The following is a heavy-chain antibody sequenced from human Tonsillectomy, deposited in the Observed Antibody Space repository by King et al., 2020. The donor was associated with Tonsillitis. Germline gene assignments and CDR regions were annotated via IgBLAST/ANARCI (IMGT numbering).Heavy chain of an antibody. CDR1: GYTFSTRD. J-gene: IGHJ4*02. V-gene: IGHV1-8*01. CDR2: LSPKNDNT. D-gene: IGHD7-27*01. CDR3: ARGVDAGVDY. Sequence: HLVESGAEVKKPGASVKVSCKASGYTFSTRDINWVRKATGQVLDWMGGLSPKNDNTGYAQKFQDRVTMTRDTFTSTAYMVLTDVRFEDTAVYYCARGVDAGVDYWGQGTLVTVSS.